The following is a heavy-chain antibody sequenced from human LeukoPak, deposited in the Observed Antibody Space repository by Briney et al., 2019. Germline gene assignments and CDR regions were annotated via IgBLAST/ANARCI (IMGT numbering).Heavy chain of an antibody. J-gene: IGHJ4*02. CDR2: IYYRGSS. CDR3: ATASGGNRGLFDY. V-gene: IGHV4-39*01. Sequence: SESLSLTCTVSGGSISSSTYYWGWIRQPPGKGLEWIGNIYYRGSSYYNPSLKSRDTISVDTSKNQFSLKLSSVTAADTAVYYCATASGGNRGLFDYWGQGTLVTVTS. D-gene: IGHD3-10*01. CDR1: GGSISSSTYY.